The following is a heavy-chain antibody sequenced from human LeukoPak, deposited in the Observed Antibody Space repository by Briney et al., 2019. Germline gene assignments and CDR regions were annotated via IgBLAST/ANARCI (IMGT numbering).Heavy chain of an antibody. V-gene: IGHV3-21*01. CDR1: GFTFSSYS. D-gene: IGHD6-13*01. CDR2: ISSSSSYI. Sequence: GGSLRLSCAASGFTFSSYSMNWVRQAPGKGLEWVSSISSSSSYIYYADSVKGRFTISRDNAKNSLYLQMNSLRAEDTAVYYCARGVIAAAGILDYWGQGTLVTVSS. J-gene: IGHJ4*02. CDR3: ARGVIAAAGILDY.